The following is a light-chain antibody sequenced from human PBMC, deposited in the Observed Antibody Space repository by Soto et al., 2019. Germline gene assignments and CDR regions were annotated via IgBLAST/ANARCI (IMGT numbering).Light chain of an antibody. CDR2: EVN. CDR3: SSFTTSSTYV. Sequence: QSVLTQPPSASGSPGQSVTISCTGTSSDVGGYNYVSWYQQYPGRAPKLMIYEVNNRPSGVSNRFSGSKSGNTASLTISGLQAEDEADYYCSSFTTSSTYVVGAGTRSPS. V-gene: IGLV2-14*01. J-gene: IGLJ1*01. CDR1: SSDVGGYNY.